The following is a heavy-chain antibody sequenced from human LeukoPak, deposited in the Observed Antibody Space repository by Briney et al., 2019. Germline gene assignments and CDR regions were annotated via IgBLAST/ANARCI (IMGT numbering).Heavy chain of an antibody. CDR2: IWYDGSNK. J-gene: IGHJ6*02. CDR1: GFTFSSYG. D-gene: IGHD5-18*01. V-gene: IGHV3-30*18. Sequence: PGRSLRLSCAASGFTFSSYGMHWVRQAPGKGLEWVAVIWYDGSNKYYADSVKGRFTISRDNSKNTLYLQMNSLRAEDTAVYYCAKERRGYSYGLDVWGQGTTVTVSS. CDR3: AKERRGYSYGLDV.